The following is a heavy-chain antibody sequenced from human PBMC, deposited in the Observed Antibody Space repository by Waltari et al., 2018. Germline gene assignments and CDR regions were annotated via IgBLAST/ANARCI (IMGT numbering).Heavy chain of an antibody. Sequence: EVQLVESGGGLIQPGGSLRLSCAASGFNVSSNYMRWVRQAPGKGLEWVSVIYSGGSTYYADSVKGRFTISRDNSKNTLYLQMNSLRAEDTAVYYCARALGDYVSLYYFDYWGQGTLVTVSS. CDR1: GFNVSSNY. CDR2: IYSGGST. CDR3: ARALGDYVSLYYFDY. J-gene: IGHJ4*02. V-gene: IGHV3-53*01. D-gene: IGHD4-17*01.